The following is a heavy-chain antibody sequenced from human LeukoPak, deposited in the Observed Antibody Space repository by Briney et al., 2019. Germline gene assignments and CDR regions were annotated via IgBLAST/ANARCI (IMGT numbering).Heavy chain of an antibody. V-gene: IGHV1-69*05. CDR1: GGTFSSYA. J-gene: IGHJ5*02. Sequence: SVKVSCKASGGTFSSYAISWVRQAPGQGLEWMGGIIPIFGTANYAQKFQGRVTITTDESTSTAYMELSSLRSEDTAVYYCARDTIFGVVMARGFDPWGQGTLVTVSS. CDR2: IIPIFGTA. D-gene: IGHD3-3*01. CDR3: ARDTIFGVVMARGFDP.